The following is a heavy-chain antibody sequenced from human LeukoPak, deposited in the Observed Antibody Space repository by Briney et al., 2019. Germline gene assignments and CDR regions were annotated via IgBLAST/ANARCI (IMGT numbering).Heavy chain of an antibody. J-gene: IGHJ4*02. CDR2: IIPIFGTA. Sequence: SVKVSCKASGGTFSSYAISWVRQAPGQGLEWRGGIIPIFGTANYAQKFQGRVTITTDESTSTAYMELSSLRSEDTAVYYCAHSPPSPSLRFLEWLSAPFDYWGQGTLVTVSS. CDR3: AHSPPSPSLRFLEWLSAPFDY. D-gene: IGHD3-3*01. V-gene: IGHV1-69*05. CDR1: GGTFSSYA.